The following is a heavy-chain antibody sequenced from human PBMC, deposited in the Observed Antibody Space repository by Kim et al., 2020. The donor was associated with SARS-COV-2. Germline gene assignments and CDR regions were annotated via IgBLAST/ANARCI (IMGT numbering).Heavy chain of an antibody. V-gene: IGHV4-61*01. CDR1: GGSVSSGSYY. CDR2: IYYSGST. J-gene: IGHJ5*02. Sequence: SETLSLTCTVSGGSVSSGSYYWSWIRQPPGKGLEWIGYIYYSGSTNYNPSLKSRVTISVDTSKNQFSLKLSSVTAADTAVYYCARDKGGGYYGPRFDPWGQGTLVTVSS. D-gene: IGHD1-26*01. CDR3: ARDKGGGYYGPRFDP.